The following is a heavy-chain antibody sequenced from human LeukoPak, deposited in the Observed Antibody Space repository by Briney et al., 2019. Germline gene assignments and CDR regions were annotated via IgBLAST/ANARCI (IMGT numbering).Heavy chain of an antibody. J-gene: IGHJ3*02. CDR2: IKQDGSEK. Sequence: PGGSLRLSCAASGFTFSSYWMSWVRQAPGKGLEWVANIKQDGSEKYYVDSVKGRFTIARDNAKNSRYLQMNSLRAEDTAVYYCARVGRTDAFDIWGQGTMVTVSS. CDR1: GFTFSSYW. V-gene: IGHV3-7*01. CDR3: ARVGRTDAFDI.